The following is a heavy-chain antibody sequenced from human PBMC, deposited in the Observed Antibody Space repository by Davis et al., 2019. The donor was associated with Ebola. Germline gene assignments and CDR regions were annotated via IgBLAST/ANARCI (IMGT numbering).Heavy chain of an antibody. CDR2: ISSDSDYI. CDR1: GFTFSTYS. CDR3: ARERGPYILGWFEPFDI. V-gene: IGHV3-21*01. D-gene: IGHD3-10*01. Sequence: GESLKISCAASGFTFSTYSMSWVRQAPGKGLVWVSSISSDSDYIYYADSAKGRFTISRDNAKNSLLLQMDSLTAEDTAVYYCARERGPYILGWFEPFDIWGQGTRVTVSS. J-gene: IGHJ3*02.